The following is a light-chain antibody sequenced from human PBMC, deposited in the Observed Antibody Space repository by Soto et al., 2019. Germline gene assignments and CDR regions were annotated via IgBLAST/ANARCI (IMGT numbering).Light chain of an antibody. CDR3: QQYAASPIT. V-gene: IGKV3-20*01. CDR2: GAS. Sequence: EIVLTQSPGTLSLSPGERAILSCRASQSVSSSLAGYRQKPGQAPRLLIYGASSRATGIPDRFSGSGSGTDFTLTISRLEPEDFAVFYCQQYAASPITFGQGTRLEIK. J-gene: IGKJ5*01. CDR1: QSVSSS.